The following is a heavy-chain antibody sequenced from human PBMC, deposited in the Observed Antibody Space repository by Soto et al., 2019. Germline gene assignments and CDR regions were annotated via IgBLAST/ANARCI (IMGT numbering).Heavy chain of an antibody. J-gene: IGHJ4*02. CDR2: ISDSGGST. D-gene: IGHD3-10*01. V-gene: IGHV3-23*01. CDR1: GFTFSTYA. CDR3: AKFHGSGPYYNFRDN. Sequence: WGSLRLSCAASGFTFSTYAMSWVRQDPGKGLEWVSTISDSGGSTYYAASVKGRFTISRDNSKNTLYLLMNSLSAEDTALYYCAKFHGSGPYYNFRDNLGQGTLVIASS.